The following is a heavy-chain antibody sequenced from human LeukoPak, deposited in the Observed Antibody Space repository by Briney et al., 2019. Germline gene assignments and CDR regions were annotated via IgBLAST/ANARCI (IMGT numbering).Heavy chain of an antibody. CDR3: ARDYYYGSENYFDY. V-gene: IGHV1-2*02. CDR2: INPNSGGT. Sequence: ASVKVSCKASGYTFTSYYMHWVRQAPGQGLEWMGWINPNSGGTNYAQKFQGRVTMTRDTSISTAYMELSRLRSDDTAVYYCARDYYYGSENYFDYWGQGTLVTVSS. D-gene: IGHD3-10*01. J-gene: IGHJ4*02. CDR1: GYTFTSYY.